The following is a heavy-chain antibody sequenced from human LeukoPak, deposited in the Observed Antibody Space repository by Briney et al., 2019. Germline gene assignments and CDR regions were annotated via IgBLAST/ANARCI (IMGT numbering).Heavy chain of an antibody. CDR1: GGSISSSSYY. D-gene: IGHD3-10*01. CDR3: ASLGSGSSPIIDFDY. Sequence: SETLSLTCTVSGGSISSSSYYWGWIRQPPGKGLEWIGSIYYSGSTYYNPSLKSRVTISVDTSKNQFSLKLSSVTAADTAVYYCASLGSGSSPIIDFDYWGQGTLVTVSS. J-gene: IGHJ4*02. CDR2: IYYSGST. V-gene: IGHV4-39*01.